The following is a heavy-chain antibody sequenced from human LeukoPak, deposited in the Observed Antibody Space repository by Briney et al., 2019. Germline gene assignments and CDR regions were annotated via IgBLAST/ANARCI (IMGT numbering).Heavy chain of an antibody. D-gene: IGHD1-26*01. CDR2: ICYTGST. CDR1: GGSISSGGYY. Sequence: PSETLSLTCTVSGGSISSGGYYWSWIRQPPGKGLEWIGYICYTGSTYYNPSLKSRVTISVDRSKNHFSLKLSSVTAADTAVYYCARDKSALVGATDYWGQGTLVTVSS. J-gene: IGHJ4*02. V-gene: IGHV4-30-2*01. CDR3: ARDKSALVGATDY.